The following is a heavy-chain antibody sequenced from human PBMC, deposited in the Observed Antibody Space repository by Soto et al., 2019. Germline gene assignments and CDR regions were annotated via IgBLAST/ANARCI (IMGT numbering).Heavy chain of an antibody. CDR1: GYTFTSYG. Sequence: GASVKVSCKASGYTFTSYGISWVRQAPGQGLEWLGWISAYDDNTKYAQTLQGRVSMSTDTSTYTAYMELRSLRSDDTAMYYCARVGYYDSSGSRNYHYYGMNVWGQGTTVTVSS. J-gene: IGHJ6*02. CDR3: ARVGYYDSSGSRNYHYYGMNV. D-gene: IGHD3-22*01. V-gene: IGHV1-18*01. CDR2: ISAYDDNT.